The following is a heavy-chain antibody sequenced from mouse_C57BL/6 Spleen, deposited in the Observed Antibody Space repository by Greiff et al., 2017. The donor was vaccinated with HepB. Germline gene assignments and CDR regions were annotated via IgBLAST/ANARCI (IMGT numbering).Heavy chain of an antibody. J-gene: IGHJ2*01. CDR2: IDPEDGDT. Sequence: EVQLQQSGAELVRPGASVKLSCTASGFNIKDYYMHWVQQRPEQGLEWIGRIDPEDGDTEYAPKFQGKATMTADTSSNTAYPQLSSLTSEDTAVDYCTTLGWLRRRGYDFDYWGQGTTLTVSS. D-gene: IGHD2-2*01. V-gene: IGHV14-1*01. CDR3: TTLGWLRRRGYDFDY. CDR1: GFNIKDYY.